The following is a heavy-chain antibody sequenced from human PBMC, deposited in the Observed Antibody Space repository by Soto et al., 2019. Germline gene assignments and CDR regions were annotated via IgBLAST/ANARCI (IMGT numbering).Heavy chain of an antibody. J-gene: IGHJ6*03. D-gene: IGHD3-10*01. Sequence: ASVKVSCKASGYTFTSYYMHWVRQAPGQGLEWMGIINPSGGSTSYAQKFQGRVTMTRDTSTSTVYMELSSLRSEDTAVYYCASTTAYYGSGSYYPNRRDYYMDVWGKGTTVTVSS. CDR2: INPSGGST. CDR1: GYTFTSYY. V-gene: IGHV1-46*03. CDR3: ASTTAYYGSGSYYPNRRDYYMDV.